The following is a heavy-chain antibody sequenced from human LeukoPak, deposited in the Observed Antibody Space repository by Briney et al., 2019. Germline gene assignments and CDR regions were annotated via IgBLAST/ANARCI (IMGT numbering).Heavy chain of an antibody. J-gene: IGHJ6*04. Sequence: PGGSLRLSCAASGFTFSSYWMSWVRQAPGKGLKWVSYISSSGSTIYYADSVKGRFTISRDNAKNSLYLQMNSLRAEDTAVYYCAELGITMIGGVWGKGTTVTISS. CDR2: ISSSGSTI. CDR3: AELGITMIGGV. V-gene: IGHV3-48*04. CDR1: GFTFSSYW. D-gene: IGHD3-10*02.